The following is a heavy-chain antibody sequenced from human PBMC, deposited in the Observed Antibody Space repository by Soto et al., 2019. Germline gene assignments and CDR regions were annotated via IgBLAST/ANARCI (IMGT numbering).Heavy chain of an antibody. V-gene: IGHV3-74*01. CDR2: ISSDGITI. CDR1: GFTFGNCW. J-gene: IGHJ6*02. CDR3: VRARGYYGMDV. Sequence: GSLRLSCAASGFTFGNCWMHWVRQPPGKGLVWVALISSDGITISYADSVKGRFTISRDNAKNTLYLQMNSLRAEDTAMYYCVRARGYYGMDVWGQGTAVTVSS.